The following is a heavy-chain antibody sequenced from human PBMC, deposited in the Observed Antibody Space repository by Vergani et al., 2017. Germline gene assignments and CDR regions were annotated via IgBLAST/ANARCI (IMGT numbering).Heavy chain of an antibody. D-gene: IGHD2-21*01. CDR3: ARGNCGVNCPKYNWLAP. V-gene: IGHV4-4*07. CDR1: CGSMSDFY. J-gene: IGHJ5*02. Sequence: QVHLQESGPGVVKPSDTLSLTCTVSCGSMSDFYWTWIRQPAGRGLEWIGRIYPNGNGNYNESLRSRLTMSIDTSRSQFSLSLSSVTAADTAVYYCARGNCGVNCPKYNWLAPWGRGILVTVSS. CDR2: IYPNGNG.